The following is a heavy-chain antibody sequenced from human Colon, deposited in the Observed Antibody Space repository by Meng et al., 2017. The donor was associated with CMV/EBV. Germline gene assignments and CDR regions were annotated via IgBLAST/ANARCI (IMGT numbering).Heavy chain of an antibody. J-gene: IGHJ4*02. CDR3: ARAVTTPIYDFWSGYYFY. V-gene: IGHV4-39*07. Sequence: SETLSLTCTVSGGSISSSSYNWGWIRQPPGKGLEWIGSIYYSGSTYYNPSLKSRVTISVDTSKNQFSLKLSSVTAADTAVYYCARAVTTPIYDFWSGYYFYWGQGTLVTVSS. CDR2: IYYSGST. CDR1: GGSISSSSYN. D-gene: IGHD3-3*01.